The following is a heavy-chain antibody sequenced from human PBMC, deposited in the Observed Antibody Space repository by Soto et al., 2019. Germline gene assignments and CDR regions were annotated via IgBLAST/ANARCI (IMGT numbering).Heavy chain of an antibody. CDR3: ARLASRNYYDSSGYWPLFDY. CDR2: IYTSGST. V-gene: IGHV4-4*07. J-gene: IGHJ4*02. D-gene: IGHD3-22*01. Sequence: TLSLTCTVSGGSISSYYWSWIRQPAGKGLEWIGRIYTSGSTNYNPSLKSRVTMSVDTSKNQFSLKLSSVTAADTAVYYCARLASRNYYDSSGYWPLFDYWGQGTLVTVSS. CDR1: GGSISSYY.